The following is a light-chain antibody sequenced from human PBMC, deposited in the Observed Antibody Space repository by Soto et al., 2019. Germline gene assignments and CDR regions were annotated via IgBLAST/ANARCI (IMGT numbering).Light chain of an antibody. CDR1: KNVGDW. CDR2: DAS. Sequence: DIQMTQSPATLSASVGDRVTITCRATKNVGDWLAWYQQKQGTAPKLLIYDASSLNSGVPSRFSGSGSGTEFTLTITSLQADDFATYYCQQYKKSWTFGQGTQVDIK. J-gene: IGKJ1*01. V-gene: IGKV1-5*01. CDR3: QQYKKSWT.